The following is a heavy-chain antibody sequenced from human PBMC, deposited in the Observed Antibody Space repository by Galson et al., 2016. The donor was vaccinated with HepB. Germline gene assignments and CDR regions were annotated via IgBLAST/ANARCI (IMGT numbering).Heavy chain of an antibody. CDR2: ISFDGTYK. CDR3: AKGGQELAYPAAGPLEYFHH. D-gene: IGHD6-13*01. V-gene: IGHV3-30*18. CDR1: GFTFSSYG. J-gene: IGHJ1*01. Sequence: SLRLSCAASGFTFSSYGLHWVRQAPGKGLEWVAVISFDGTYKFYADSVKGRFTISRDNSKNTYLQMNSLRVEDTAVYYCAKGGQELAYPAAGPLEYFHHWGQGTLVTVSS.